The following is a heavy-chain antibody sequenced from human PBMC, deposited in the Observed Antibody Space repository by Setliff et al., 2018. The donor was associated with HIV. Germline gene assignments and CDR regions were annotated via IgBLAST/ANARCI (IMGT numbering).Heavy chain of an antibody. CDR3: ARGRRRSSTPYYFDY. Sequence: PSETLSLTCTVSNDSINYQYWAWIRQPPGKGLEWIGSIYYSGNTNYNPSLKSRATISIDTSKSQFSLKLTSVSAADTAMYYCARGRRRSSTPYYFDYWGQGTLVTVSS. J-gene: IGHJ4*02. V-gene: IGHV4-59*11. CDR2: IYYSGNT. CDR1: NDSINYQY.